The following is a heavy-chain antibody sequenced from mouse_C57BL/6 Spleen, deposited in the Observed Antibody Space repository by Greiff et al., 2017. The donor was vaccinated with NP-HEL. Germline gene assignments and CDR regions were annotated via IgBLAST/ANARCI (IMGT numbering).Heavy chain of an antibody. V-gene: IGHV1-61*01. CDR1: GYTFTSYW. J-gene: IGHJ4*01. CDR3: ARKDSDYYVSSWDYAMDY. Sequence: QVQLQQPGAELVRPGSSVKLSCKASGYTFTSYWMDWVKQRPGQGLEWIGNIYPSDSETHYNQKFKDKATLTADKSSSTAYMQLSSLTSETSAVYYCARKDSDYYVSSWDYAMDYWGQGTSVTVSS. D-gene: IGHD1-1*01. CDR2: IYPSDSET.